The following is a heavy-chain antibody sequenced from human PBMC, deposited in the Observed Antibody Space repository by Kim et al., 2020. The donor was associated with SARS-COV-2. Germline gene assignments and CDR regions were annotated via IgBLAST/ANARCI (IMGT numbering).Heavy chain of an antibody. V-gene: IGHV4-31*03. CDR1: GGSISSGGYY. J-gene: IGHJ5*02. D-gene: IGHD3-22*01. CDR3: ARLYDSSGDNWVDP. Sequence: SETLSLTCTVSGGSISSGGYYWSWIRQHPGKGLEWIGYIYYSGSTYYNPSLKSRVTISVDTSKNQFSLKLSSVTAADTAVYYCARLYDSSGDNWVDPWGQGTLVTVSS. CDR2: IYYSGST.